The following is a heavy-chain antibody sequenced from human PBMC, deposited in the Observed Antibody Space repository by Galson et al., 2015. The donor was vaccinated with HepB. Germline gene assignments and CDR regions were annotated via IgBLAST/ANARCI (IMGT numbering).Heavy chain of an antibody. Sequence: ETLSLTCTVSDGSISSSSYYWGWIRQPPGKGLEWIGSLYYSGSTYYNPSLKSRVTISIDTSKNQFSLKLSSVTAADTAVYYCARQRYYDSTGYFDYWGQGTLVTVSS. J-gene: IGHJ4*02. CDR3: ARQRYYDSTGYFDY. V-gene: IGHV4-39*01. D-gene: IGHD3-22*01. CDR2: LYYSGST. CDR1: DGSISSSSYY.